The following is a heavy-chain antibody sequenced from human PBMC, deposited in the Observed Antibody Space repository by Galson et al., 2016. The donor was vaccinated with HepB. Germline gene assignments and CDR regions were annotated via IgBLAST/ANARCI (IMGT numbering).Heavy chain of an antibody. V-gene: IGHV3-7*01. CDR1: GFTFSSYW. CDR2: IKQDGSER. Sequence: SLRLSCAASGFTFSSYWMSWVRQAPGKGLEWVASIKQDGSERYYVDSVKGRFTISRDNAENSLFVLMNSLRAEDTAVYYCVSEEIAAAGLFEYWGQGTLVTVSS. J-gene: IGHJ4*02. CDR3: VSEEIAAAGLFEY. D-gene: IGHD6-25*01.